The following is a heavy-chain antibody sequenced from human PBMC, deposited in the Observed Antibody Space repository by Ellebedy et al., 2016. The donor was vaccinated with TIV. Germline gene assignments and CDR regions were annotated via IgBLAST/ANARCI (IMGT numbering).Heavy chain of an antibody. CDR3: AAYTKWGTTYYFDY. CDR1: GYNFATYW. CDR2: IYPDDSDT. V-gene: IGHV5-51*01. Sequence: KVSCKGSGYNFATYWIAWVRQMPGKGLEWMGIIYPDDSDTTYSPSFQGQVTISVDKSINTAFLVWSSLKASDTAMYYCAAYTKWGTTYYFDYWGQGTLVTVSS. D-gene: IGHD7-27*01. J-gene: IGHJ4*02.